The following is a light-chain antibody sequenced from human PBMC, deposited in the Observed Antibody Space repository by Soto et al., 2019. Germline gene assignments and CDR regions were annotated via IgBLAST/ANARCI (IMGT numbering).Light chain of an antibody. Sequence: DIVMTQPPGTLSVSPGERATLFCRASQSVRSSLAWYQQKPGQAPRLFIYDASTRATGIPARFSGSGSGTEFTLTISSLQSEDFAVYYCQQYNSWPKTFGQGTKVDI. J-gene: IGKJ1*01. V-gene: IGKV3-15*01. CDR2: DAS. CDR1: QSVRSS. CDR3: QQYNSWPKT.